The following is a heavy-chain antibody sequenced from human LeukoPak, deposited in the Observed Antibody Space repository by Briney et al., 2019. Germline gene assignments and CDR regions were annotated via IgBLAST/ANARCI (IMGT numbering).Heavy chain of an antibody. D-gene: IGHD6-19*01. CDR2: IYYSGNT. Sequence: PSETLSLTCTVSGGSISSSSYYWGWIRQPPGKGLEWIGSIYYSGNTYYNPSLKSRVTISVDTSKNQFSLKLSSVTAADTAAYYCARLAHSSGWYFDYWGQGTLVTVSS. CDR1: GGSISSSSYY. V-gene: IGHV4-39*01. CDR3: ARLAHSSGWYFDY. J-gene: IGHJ4*02.